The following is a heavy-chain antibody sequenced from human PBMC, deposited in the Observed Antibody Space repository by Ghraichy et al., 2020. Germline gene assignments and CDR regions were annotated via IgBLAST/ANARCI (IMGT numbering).Heavy chain of an antibody. CDR2: LSGNGGST. CDR3: ARGGGYGLDP. D-gene: IGHD3-22*01. V-gene: IGHV3-23*01. Sequence: ETLSLTCAASGFTFSTYAMSWVRQAPGKGLEWVSTLSGNGGSTYYADSVKGRFTISRDNSKNTLYLQMNSLRAEETAVYYCARGGGYGLDPWGQGTLVTVSS. J-gene: IGHJ5*02. CDR1: GFTFSTYA.